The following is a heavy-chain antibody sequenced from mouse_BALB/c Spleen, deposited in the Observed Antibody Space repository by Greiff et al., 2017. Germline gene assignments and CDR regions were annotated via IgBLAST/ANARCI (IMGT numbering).Heavy chain of an antibody. CDR1: GDSITSGY. V-gene: IGHV3-8*02. D-gene: IGHD2-2*01. CDR2: ISYSGST. Sequence: EVHLVESGPSLVKPSQTLSLTCSVTGDSITSGYWNWIRKFPGNKLEYMGYISYSGSTYYNPSLKSRISITRDTSKNQYYLQLNSVTTEDTATYYCARYGYDGYWYFDVWGAGTTVTVSS. CDR3: ARYGYDGYWYFDV. J-gene: IGHJ1*01.